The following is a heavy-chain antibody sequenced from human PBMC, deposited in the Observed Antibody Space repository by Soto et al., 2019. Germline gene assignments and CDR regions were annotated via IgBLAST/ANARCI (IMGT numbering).Heavy chain of an antibody. CDR2: IYYSGST. Sequence: SETLSLTCTVSGGSISSYYWSWIRQPPGKGLEWIGYIYYSGSTNYNPSLKSRVTISVDTSKNQFSLKLSSVTAADTAVYYCAASPSFQYFDYWGQGTLVTVSS. CDR1: GGSISSYY. V-gene: IGHV4-59*01. D-gene: IGHD2-21*01. J-gene: IGHJ4*02. CDR3: AASPSFQYFDY.